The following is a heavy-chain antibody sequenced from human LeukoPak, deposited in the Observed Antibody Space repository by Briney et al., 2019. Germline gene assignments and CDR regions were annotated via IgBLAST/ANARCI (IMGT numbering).Heavy chain of an antibody. D-gene: IGHD3-3*01. V-gene: IGHV1-69*13. CDR3: ARVLGVVNPHYYMDV. CDR2: IIPIFGTA. Sequence: SVKVSCKASGGTFSSYAISWVRQAPGQGLEWMGGIIPIFGTANYAQKFQGRVTITADESTSTAYMELSSLRSEDTAVYYCARVLGVVNPHYYMDVWGKGTTVTVSS. CDR1: GGTFSSYA. J-gene: IGHJ6*03.